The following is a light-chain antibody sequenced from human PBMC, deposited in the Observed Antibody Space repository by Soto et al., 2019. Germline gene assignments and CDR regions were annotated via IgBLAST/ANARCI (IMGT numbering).Light chain of an antibody. J-gene: IGKJ4*01. CDR3: QQYNNWPPEIT. Sequence: EIVMTQSPATLSVSPGERATLCCRASQSVSSNLAWYQQKPGQAPRLLIYGASTRATGIPARFSGSGSGTDFTLTISSLQSEDFAVYYCQQYNNWPPEITFGGGTKVDIK. V-gene: IGKV3-15*01. CDR2: GAS. CDR1: QSVSSN.